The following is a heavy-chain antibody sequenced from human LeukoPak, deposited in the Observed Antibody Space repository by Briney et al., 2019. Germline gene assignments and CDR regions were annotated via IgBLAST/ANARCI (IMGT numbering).Heavy chain of an antibody. CDR3: ARGGVYAAFDI. Sequence: GGSLRLSCAASGFTFSNFAMNWVRQAPGKGLAWVSHIDSDGIGTNYADSVKGRFTISRDNAKNRLYLQMNSLRAEDTALYYCARGGVYAAFDIWGQGTMVSVSS. J-gene: IGHJ3*02. D-gene: IGHD5/OR15-5a*01. CDR1: GFTFSNFA. V-gene: IGHV3-74*01. CDR2: IDSDGIGT.